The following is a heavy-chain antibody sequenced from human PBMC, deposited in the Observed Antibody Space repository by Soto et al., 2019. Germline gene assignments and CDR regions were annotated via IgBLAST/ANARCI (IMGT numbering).Heavy chain of an antibody. Sequence: QVQLVQSGAEVKKPGASVKVSCKASGYTFTSYGISWVRQAPGQGLEWMGWISAYNGNTNYAQKLQGRVTMTTDTSTRTAYMELRSLRSDDTAVYYCARDQPQYYYDSSGYFDYWGQGTRVTVSS. V-gene: IGHV1-18*01. CDR2: ISAYNGNT. J-gene: IGHJ4*02. CDR1: GYTFTSYG. CDR3: ARDQPQYYYDSSGYFDY. D-gene: IGHD3-22*01.